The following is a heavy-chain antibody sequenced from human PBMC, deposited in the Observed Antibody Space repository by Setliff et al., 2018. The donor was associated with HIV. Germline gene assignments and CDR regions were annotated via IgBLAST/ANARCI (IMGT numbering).Heavy chain of an antibody. CDR2: ISQTGST. J-gene: IGHJ5*02. CDR3: AVGKVTIFGVVLTESGWFDP. D-gene: IGHD3-3*01. V-gene: IGHV4-34*01. Sequence: KASETLSLTCAVYGESFSGYFWTWIRQPPGKALEWIGEISQTGSTKYHPSLKSRVIISIDRSKNQFSLNLNSVTAADTAVYYCAVGKVTIFGVVLTESGWFDPWGQGTPVTVSS. CDR1: GESFSGYF.